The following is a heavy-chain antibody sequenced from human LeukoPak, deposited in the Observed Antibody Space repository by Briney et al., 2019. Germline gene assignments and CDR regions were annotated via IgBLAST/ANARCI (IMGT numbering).Heavy chain of an antibody. CDR3: ARDYTSSSGRAFDV. D-gene: IGHD6-6*01. V-gene: IGHV3-48*04. J-gene: IGHJ3*01. CDR1: GFKFGSYS. Sequence: GGSLRLSCAASGFKFGSYSMNWVRQPPGKGLEWVAYIGSGSRTIYYADSVKGRFTMSRGNAKNSSYLQMNGLRADDTAMYYCARDYTSSSGRAFDVWGQGTMVTVSS. CDR2: IGSGSRTI.